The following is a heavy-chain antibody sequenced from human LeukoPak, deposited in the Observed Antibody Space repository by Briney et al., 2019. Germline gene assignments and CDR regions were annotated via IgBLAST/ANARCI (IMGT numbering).Heavy chain of an antibody. Sequence: ASVKVSCKASGYTFTSYYMHWVRQAPGQGLEWMGIINPSGGSTSYAQKFQGRVTMTRDMSTSTVYMELSSLRSEDTAVYYCTYCSGGSCYLFDYWGQGTLVTVSS. V-gene: IGHV1-46*01. CDR1: GYTFTSYY. CDR2: INPSGGST. CDR3: TYCSGGSCYLFDY. D-gene: IGHD2-15*01. J-gene: IGHJ4*02.